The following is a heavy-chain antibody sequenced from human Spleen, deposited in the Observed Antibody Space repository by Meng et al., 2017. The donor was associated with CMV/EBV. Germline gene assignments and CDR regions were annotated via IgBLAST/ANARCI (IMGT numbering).Heavy chain of an antibody. CDR1: GYTFTGYY. CDR3: ARVGLGYCSSTTCPPPGGMDV. Sequence: ASVKVSCKGSGYTFTGYYLHWVRQAPGQGLEWMGWINPQSGGTNYAQKFQGRVTMTRDTSISTAYMELSSLRSDDTAFYYGARVGLGYCSSTTCPPPGGMDVWGQGTTVTVSS. J-gene: IGHJ6*02. V-gene: IGHV1-2*02. D-gene: IGHD2-2*01. CDR2: INPQSGGT.